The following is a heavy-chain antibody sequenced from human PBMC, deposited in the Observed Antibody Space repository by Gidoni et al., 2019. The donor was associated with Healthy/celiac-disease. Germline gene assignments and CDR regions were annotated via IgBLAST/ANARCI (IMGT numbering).Heavy chain of an antibody. CDR2: IYYSGST. CDR3: AREVAAAGPFGY. Sequence: QVQLQESGPGLVKPSETLSLTCTVSGCSISSYYWSWIRQPPGKGLEWIGYIYYSGSTNYNPSLKSRVTISVDTSKNQFSLKLSSVTAADTAVYYCAREVAAAGPFGYWGQGTLVTVSS. J-gene: IGHJ4*02. V-gene: IGHV4-59*01. D-gene: IGHD6-13*01. CDR1: GCSISSYY.